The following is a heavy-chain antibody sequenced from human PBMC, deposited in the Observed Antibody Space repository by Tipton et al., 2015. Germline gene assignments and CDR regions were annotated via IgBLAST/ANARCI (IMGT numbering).Heavy chain of an antibody. CDR3: ARGHYVSRMDV. Sequence: TLSLTCDVSGYSISSGYYWGWIRQPPGKELEWIGYIQYSGSTNYNPSLKSRVTISVDTSKNQFSLKLSSVTAAGTAVYYCARGHYVSRMDVWGQGTTVTVSS. CDR1: GYSISSGYY. J-gene: IGHJ6*02. D-gene: IGHD3-10*01. CDR2: IQYSGST. V-gene: IGHV4-61*01.